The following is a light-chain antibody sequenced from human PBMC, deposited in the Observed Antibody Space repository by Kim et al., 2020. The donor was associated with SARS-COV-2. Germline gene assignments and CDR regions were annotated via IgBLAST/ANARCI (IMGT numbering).Light chain of an antibody. J-gene: IGLJ2*01. CDR3: QAWDSSTALV. CDR1: KLGDKY. V-gene: IGLV3-1*01. Sequence: SYELTQPPSVSVSPGQTASITCSGDKLGDKYACWYQQKPGQSPVLVIYQDSKRPSGIPERFSGSNSGNTATLTISGIQAMDEADYYCQAWDSSTALVFGGGTQLTVL. CDR2: QDS.